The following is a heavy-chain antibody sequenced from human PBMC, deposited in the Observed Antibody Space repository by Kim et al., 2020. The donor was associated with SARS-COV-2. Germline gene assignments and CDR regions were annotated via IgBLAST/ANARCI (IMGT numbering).Heavy chain of an antibody. J-gene: IGHJ5*02. CDR3: ARAITRDPYSSGRGWFDP. CDR1: GGTFSSYA. Sequence: SVKVSCKASGGTFSSYAISWVRQAPGQGLEWMGGIIPIFGTANYAQKFQGRVTITADESTSTAYMELSSLRSEDTAVYYCARAITRDPYSSGRGWFDPWGQGTLVTVSS. CDR2: IIPIFGTA. D-gene: IGHD6-19*01. V-gene: IGHV1-69*13.